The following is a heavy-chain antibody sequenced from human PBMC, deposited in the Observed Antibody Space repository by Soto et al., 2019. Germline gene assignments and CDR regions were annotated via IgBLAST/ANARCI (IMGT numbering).Heavy chain of an antibody. CDR1: GYTFTSYG. CDR3: ARIYCSSTCCQGDYYYGMDV. Sequence: ASVKVSCKASGYTFTSYGISWVRQAPGQGLECMGWISAYNGNTNYAQKLQGRVTMTTDTSTSTAYMELRSLRSDDTAVYYCARIYCSSTCCQGDYYYGMDVWGQGTTVTVSS. CDR2: ISAYNGNT. D-gene: IGHD2-2*01. V-gene: IGHV1-18*01. J-gene: IGHJ6*02.